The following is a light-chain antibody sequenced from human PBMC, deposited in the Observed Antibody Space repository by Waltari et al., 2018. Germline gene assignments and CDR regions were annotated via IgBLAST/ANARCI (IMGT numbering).Light chain of an antibody. V-gene: IGKV1-39*01. J-gene: IGKJ2*01. Sequence: DIQMTQSPSSLSASVGDRVTISCRASQSIGSYVNWYQQKPGKAPKRLIYAASSLRSGVPSRFSGGGYGTDFTLTISSLQAEDFATFYCQQSYTNPTFGQGTKLEI. CDR3: QQSYTNPT. CDR1: QSIGSY. CDR2: AAS.